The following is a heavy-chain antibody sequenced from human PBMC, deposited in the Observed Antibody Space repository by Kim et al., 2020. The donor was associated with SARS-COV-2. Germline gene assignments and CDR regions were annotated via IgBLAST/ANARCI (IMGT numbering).Heavy chain of an antibody. J-gene: IGHJ4*02. V-gene: IGHV1-18*01. CDR1: GYTFTSYG. Sequence: ASVKVSCKASGYTFTSYGISWVRQAPGQGLEWMGWISAYNGNTNYAQKLQGRVTMTTDTSTSTAYMELRSLRSDDTAVYYCARDPSPPGSGSYIPHFDYWGQGTLVTVSS. CDR2: ISAYNGNT. D-gene: IGHD3-10*01. CDR3: ARDPSPPGSGSYIPHFDY.